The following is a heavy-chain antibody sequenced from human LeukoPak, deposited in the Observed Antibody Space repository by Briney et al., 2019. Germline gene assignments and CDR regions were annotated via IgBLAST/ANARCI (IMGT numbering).Heavy chain of an antibody. CDR2: IRYDGSRK. CDR3: AELGITMIGGV. J-gene: IGHJ6*04. V-gene: IGHV3-30*02. D-gene: IGHD3-10*02. Sequence: GGSLRLSCAASGFIFSSYGMHWVRQAPDKGLEWVAFIRYDGSRKYYADSVKGRFTISRDNSKNTLYLQMNSLRAEDTAVYYCAELGITMIGGVWGKGTTVTISS. CDR1: GFIFSSYG.